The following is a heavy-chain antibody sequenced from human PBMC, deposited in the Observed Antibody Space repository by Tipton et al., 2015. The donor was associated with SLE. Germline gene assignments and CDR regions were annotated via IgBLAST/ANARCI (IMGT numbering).Heavy chain of an antibody. D-gene: IGHD2-15*01. V-gene: IGHV4-59*01. CDR3: ARAEGSWDAFDI. J-gene: IGHJ3*02. CDR1: GGSISSYY. CDR2: IYYSGST. Sequence: TLSLTCTVSGGSISSYYWRWIRQPPGRGLEWIGYIYYSGSTNYNPSLKSRVTISVDTSKNQFSLKLSSVTAADTAVYYCARAEGSWDAFDIWGQGTMVTVSS.